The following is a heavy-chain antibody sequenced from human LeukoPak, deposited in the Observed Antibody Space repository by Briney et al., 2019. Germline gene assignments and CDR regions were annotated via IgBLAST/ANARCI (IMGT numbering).Heavy chain of an antibody. J-gene: IGHJ6*02. CDR3: ARGQRWSSSWYPARYGMDV. CDR1: GYTFTSYG. Sequence: ASVKVSCKASGYTFTSYGISWVRQAPGQGLEWMGWISAYNGNTNYAQKLQGRVTMTTDTSTSTAYMELRSLRSDDTAVYYCARGQRWSSSWYPARYGMDVWGQGTTVTVSS. D-gene: IGHD6-13*01. V-gene: IGHV1-18*01. CDR2: ISAYNGNT.